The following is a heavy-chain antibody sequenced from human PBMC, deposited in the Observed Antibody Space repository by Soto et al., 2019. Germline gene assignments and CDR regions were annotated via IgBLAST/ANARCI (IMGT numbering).Heavy chain of an antibody. V-gene: IGHV4-34*01. Sequence: SETLSLTCAVYGGSFSGYYWSWIRQPPGKGLEWIGEINHSGSTNYNPSLKSRVTISVDTSKNQFSLKLSSVTAADTAVYYCARTRGYGYGYNDYWGQGTLVTVSS. CDR3: ARTRGYGYGYNDY. CDR1: GGSFSGYY. CDR2: INHSGST. D-gene: IGHD5-18*01. J-gene: IGHJ4*02.